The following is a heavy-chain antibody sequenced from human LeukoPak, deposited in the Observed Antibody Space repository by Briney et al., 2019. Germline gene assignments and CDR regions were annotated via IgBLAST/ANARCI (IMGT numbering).Heavy chain of an antibody. D-gene: IGHD3-22*01. V-gene: IGHV4-4*07. CDR3: ARDLELVRYYDSSGYGVSAFDI. CDR1: GGSISSYY. CDR2: IYTSGGT. J-gene: IGHJ3*02. Sequence: SETLSLTCTVSGGSISSYYWSWIRQPAGKGLEWIGRIYTSGGTNYNPSLKSRVTMSVDTSKNQFSLKLSSVTAADTAVYYCARDLELVRYYDSSGYGVSAFDIWGQGTMVTVSS.